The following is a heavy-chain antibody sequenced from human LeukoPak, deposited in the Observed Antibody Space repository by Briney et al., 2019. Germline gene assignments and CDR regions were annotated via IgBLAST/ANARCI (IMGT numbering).Heavy chain of an antibody. Sequence: GESLKISCKASGYSFTSYWIGWVRQMPGKGLEWMGIIDPSDSETRYTPSFQGQVTISVNKSLTTAYQQWSSLKASDTAMYYCARHLQSYYYYMDVWGKGTTVTVSS. J-gene: IGHJ6*03. CDR3: ARHLQSYYYYMDV. CDR2: IDPSDSET. D-gene: IGHD4-11*01. CDR1: GYSFTSYW. V-gene: IGHV5-51*01.